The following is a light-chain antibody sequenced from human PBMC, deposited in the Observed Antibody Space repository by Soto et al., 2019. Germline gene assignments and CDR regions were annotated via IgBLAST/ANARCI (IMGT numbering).Light chain of an antibody. CDR2: LGS. V-gene: IGKV2-28*01. J-gene: IGKJ2*01. CDR1: QSLLHSNGYNY. Sequence: DLVMTQSPLSLPVTPGEPASISCRSSQSLLHSNGYNYLDWYLQKPGQSPQLLIYLGSNRASGVPDRFSGSGSGTDFTLKISRVEAEDVGVYYCMQALQTPLYTCGQGTKLEIK. CDR3: MQALQTPLYT.